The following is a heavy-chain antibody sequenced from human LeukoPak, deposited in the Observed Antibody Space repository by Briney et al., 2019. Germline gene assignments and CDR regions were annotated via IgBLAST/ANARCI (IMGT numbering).Heavy chain of an antibody. D-gene: IGHD6-19*01. CDR3: AKDLSSGWYLENYFDY. Sequence: GGSLRLSCAASGFTFSSYAMSWVRQATGKGLEWVSAMSGSGGSTYYADSVKGRFTISRDNSKNTLYLQMNSLRAEDTAVYYCAKDLSSGWYLENYFDYWGQGTLVTVSS. CDR1: GFTFSSYA. V-gene: IGHV3-23*01. J-gene: IGHJ4*02. CDR2: MSGSGGST.